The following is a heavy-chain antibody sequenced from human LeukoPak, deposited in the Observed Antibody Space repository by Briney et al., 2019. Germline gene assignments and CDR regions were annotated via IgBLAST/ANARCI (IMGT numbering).Heavy chain of an antibody. CDR1: GGSISSGDYY. V-gene: IGHV4-31*03. CDR2: IFYSGSA. CDR3: ARGSTLIRGFDY. J-gene: IGHJ4*02. D-gene: IGHD3-10*01. Sequence: SESLSLTCTVSGGSISSGDYYWNWIRQHPEKSLEWIGYIFYSGSAYYNPSLKSRVTISVDTSKNQFSLKLSSVTAADTAVYYCARGSTLIRGFDYWGQGTLVTVSS.